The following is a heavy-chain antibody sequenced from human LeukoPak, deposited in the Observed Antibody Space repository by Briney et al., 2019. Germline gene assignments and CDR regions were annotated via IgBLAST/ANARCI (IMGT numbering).Heavy chain of an antibody. V-gene: IGHV3-49*04. CDR3: TRPFDYGDYLPFDY. D-gene: IGHD4-17*01. CDR2: IRSKAYGGTT. CDR1: GFTFSSYG. Sequence: HPGGSLRLSCAASGFTFSSYGMHWVRQAPGKGLEWVGFIRSKAYGGTTEYAASVKGRFTISRDDSKSIAYLQMNSLKTEDTAVYYCTRPFDYGDYLPFDYWGQGTLVTVSS. J-gene: IGHJ4*02.